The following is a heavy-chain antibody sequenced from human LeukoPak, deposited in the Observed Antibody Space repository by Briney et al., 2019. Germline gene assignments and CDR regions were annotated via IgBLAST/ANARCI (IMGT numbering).Heavy chain of an antibody. D-gene: IGHD6-19*01. CDR3: ARHSGWGYDY. V-gene: IGHV4-59*08. Sequence: KPSETLSLTCTVSGGSISSYYWSWIRRPPGKGLEWIGYIYYSGSTNYNPSLKSRVTISVDTSKNQFSLKLSSVTAADTAVYYCARHSGWGYDYWGQGTLVTVSS. J-gene: IGHJ4*02. CDR1: GGSISSYY. CDR2: IYYSGST.